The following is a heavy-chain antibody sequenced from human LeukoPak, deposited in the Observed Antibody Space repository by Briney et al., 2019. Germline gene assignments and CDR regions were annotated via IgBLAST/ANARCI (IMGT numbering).Heavy chain of an antibody. V-gene: IGHV1-46*01. Sequence: GASVKVSCKAFGYTFTSNYMHWVRQAPGQGPEWMGVISPSGGSTTYAQKFQGRVTMTRDMSTSTVYMELSSLRSEDTAVYYCAREEGSSWLELAFDIWGQGTMVTVSS. CDR1: GYTFTSNY. CDR2: ISPSGGST. J-gene: IGHJ3*02. D-gene: IGHD6-13*01. CDR3: AREEGSSWLELAFDI.